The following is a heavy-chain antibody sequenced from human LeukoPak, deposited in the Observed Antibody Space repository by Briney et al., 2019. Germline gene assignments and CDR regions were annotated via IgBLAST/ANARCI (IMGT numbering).Heavy chain of an antibody. CDR1: GYTFTGYY. J-gene: IGHJ6*02. Sequence: GASVKVSCKASGYTFTGYYMHWVRQPPGQGLEWMGWINPNSGGTNYAQKFQGRVTMTRDTSISTAYMELSRLRSDDTAVYYCARSTDYYGSGSYYYGMDVWGQGTTVTVSS. D-gene: IGHD3-10*01. V-gene: IGHV1-2*02. CDR2: INPNSGGT. CDR3: ARSTDYYGSGSYYYGMDV.